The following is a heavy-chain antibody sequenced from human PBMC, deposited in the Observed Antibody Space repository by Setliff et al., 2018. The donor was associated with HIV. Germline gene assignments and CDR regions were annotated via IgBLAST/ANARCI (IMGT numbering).Heavy chain of an antibody. J-gene: IGHJ5*02. D-gene: IGHD2-15*01. CDR2: IYYSGST. CDR3: ARGGASSKYLDP. V-gene: IGHV4-38-2*02. Sequence: SETLSLTCTVSGYSISNDYYWIWIRQPPGKGLEWIGSIYYSGSTYYNPSLKSRVTLSVDTSKNQFSLSLTSVTGADTAVYYCARGGASSKYLDPWGQGTLVTVSS. CDR1: GYSISNDYY.